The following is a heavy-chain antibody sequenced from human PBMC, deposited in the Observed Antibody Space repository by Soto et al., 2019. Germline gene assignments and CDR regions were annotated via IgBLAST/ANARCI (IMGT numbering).Heavy chain of an antibody. Sequence: GGSLRLSCSASGFTFSSYAMHWVRQAPGKGLEYVSAISSNGGSTYYADSVKGRFTISRDNSKNTLYLQMSSLRAEDTAVYYCVKDRDFWSGYSSSHWGQGTLVTSPQ. CDR2: ISSNGGST. D-gene: IGHD3-3*01. CDR1: GFTFSSYA. V-gene: IGHV3-64D*06. J-gene: IGHJ4*02. CDR3: VKDRDFWSGYSSSH.